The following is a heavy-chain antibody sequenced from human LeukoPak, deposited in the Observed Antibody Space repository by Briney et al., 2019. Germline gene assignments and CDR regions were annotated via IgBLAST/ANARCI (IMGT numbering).Heavy chain of an antibody. CDR3: ARRYNWDDRWD. Sequence: SETLSLTCTVSGGSISSYYWSWIRQPPGKGLEWIGYIYTSGSTNYNPSLKSRVTISVDTSKNQFSLKLSSVTAADTAVYYCARRYNWDDRWDWGQGTLVTVSS. D-gene: IGHD1-1*01. CDR2: IYTSGST. J-gene: IGHJ4*02. CDR1: GGSISSYY. V-gene: IGHV4-4*09.